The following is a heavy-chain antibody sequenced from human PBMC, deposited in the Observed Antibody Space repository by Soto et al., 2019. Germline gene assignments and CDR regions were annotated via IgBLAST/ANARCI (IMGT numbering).Heavy chain of an antibody. Sequence: GGSLRLSCFASGFTFSSYAMSWVRQAPGKGLEWVSAISGSGGSTYYADSVKGRFTISRDNSKNTLYLQMNSLRAEDTAVYYCAKGDGSGSYPYYFDYWGQGTLVTVSS. V-gene: IGHV3-23*01. CDR2: ISGSGGST. J-gene: IGHJ4*02. CDR1: GFTFSSYA. D-gene: IGHD3-10*01. CDR3: AKGDGSGSYPYYFDY.